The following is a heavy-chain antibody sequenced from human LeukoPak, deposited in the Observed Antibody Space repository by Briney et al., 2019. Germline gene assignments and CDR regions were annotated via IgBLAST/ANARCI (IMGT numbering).Heavy chain of an antibody. CDR3: ARTVGYCSGGSCADAFDI. D-gene: IGHD2-15*01. V-gene: IGHV4-59*01. CDR2: IYYSGST. CDR1: GGSISSYY. Sequence: SETLSLTCTVSGGSISSYYWSRIRQPPGKGLEWIGYIYYSGSTNYNPSLKSRVTISVDTSKNQFSLKLSSVTAADTAVYYCARTVGYCSGGSCADAFDIWGQGTMVTVSS. J-gene: IGHJ3*02.